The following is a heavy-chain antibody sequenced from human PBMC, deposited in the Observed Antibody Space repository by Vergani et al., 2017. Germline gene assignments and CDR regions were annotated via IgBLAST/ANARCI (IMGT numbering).Heavy chain of an antibody. CDR3: ARGNCGVNCPKYNWLAP. D-gene: IGHD2-21*01. J-gene: IGHJ5*02. CDR1: GGSMSDFY. V-gene: IGHV4-4*07. CDR2: IYPNGNG. Sequence: QVHLQESGPGVVKPSDTLSLTCTVSGGSMSDFYWTWIRQPAVRGLEWIGRIYPNGNGNYNESLRSRLTMSIDTARSQFSLSVSSVIAADTAVYYCARGNCGVNCPKYNWLAPWGRGILVTVSS.